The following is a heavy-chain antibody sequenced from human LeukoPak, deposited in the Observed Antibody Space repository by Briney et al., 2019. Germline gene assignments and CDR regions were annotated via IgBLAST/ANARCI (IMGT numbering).Heavy chain of an antibody. CDR3: ARHHFFGYFDY. CDR1: GGSFSGYY. CDR2: INHSGST. V-gene: IGHV4-34*01. J-gene: IGHJ4*02. D-gene: IGHD3-3*01. Sequence: KPSETLSLTCAVYGGSFSGYYWSWIRQPPGKGREWIGEINHSGSTNYNPSLKSRVTISVDTSKNQFSLKLSSVTAADTAVYYCARHHFFGYFDYWGQGTLVTVSS.